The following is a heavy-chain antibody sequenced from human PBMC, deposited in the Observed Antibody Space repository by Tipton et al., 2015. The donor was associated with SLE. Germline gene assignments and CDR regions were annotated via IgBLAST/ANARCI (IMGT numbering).Heavy chain of an antibody. CDR2: KRYDGTTQ. CDR3: GTLVARHFAY. Sequence: SLRLSCAASGFTFSSYGMNWVRQAPGKGLEWVAFKRYDGTTQYYADFVKGRFTISRDNSKNTLYLQMNSLRVEDTAVYYCGTLVARHFAYWGQGTLVTVSS. CDR1: GFTFSSYG. J-gene: IGHJ4*02. D-gene: IGHD2-15*01. V-gene: IGHV3-30*02.